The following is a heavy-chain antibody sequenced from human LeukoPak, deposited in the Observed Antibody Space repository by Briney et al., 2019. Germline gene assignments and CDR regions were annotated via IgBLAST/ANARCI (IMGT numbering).Heavy chain of an antibody. D-gene: IGHD3-10*01. CDR2: IYHSGST. J-gene: IGHJ3*02. CDR3: AIPQKGSGSYYNVYSDAFDI. Sequence: SETLSLTCTVSGYSISSGYYWGWIRQPPGKGLEWIGSIYHSGSTYYNPSLKSRVTISVDTSKNQFSLKLSSVTAADTAVYYCAIPQKGSGSYYNVYSDAFDIWGQGTMVTVSS. V-gene: IGHV4-38-2*02. CDR1: GYSISSGYY.